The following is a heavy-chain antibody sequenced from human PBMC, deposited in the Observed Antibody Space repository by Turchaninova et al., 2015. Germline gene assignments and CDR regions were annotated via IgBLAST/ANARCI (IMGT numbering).Heavy chain of an antibody. Sequence: QVPLKESGPVLVKPTETLTLTCPVPGFSVSNIRMGVSWIRQPPGKALEWLAHTFPNDERAYNTSLKSRLTISKDTSKSQVVLTMTNMDPVDTATYYCARTPPDYGDYDAFDIWGPGTMVTVSS. V-gene: IGHV2-26*01. D-gene: IGHD4-17*01. CDR2: TFPNDER. CDR3: ARTPPDYGDYDAFDI. CDR1: GFSVSNIRMG. J-gene: IGHJ3*02.